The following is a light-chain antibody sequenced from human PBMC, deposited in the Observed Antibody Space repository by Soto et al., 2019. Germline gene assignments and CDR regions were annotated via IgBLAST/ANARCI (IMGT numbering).Light chain of an antibody. CDR2: LGS. CDR3: MQALQTPLT. CDR1: QSLLHSNGYNY. Sequence: DIVMTQSPLSLPVTPGEPASISCRSSQSLLHSNGYNYLDWYLQKPGQSPQLLIYLGSNRASGVPDRFSGSGSRTDFTQKISRVEAEDVGVYYCMQALQTPLTFGGGTKVEIK. J-gene: IGKJ4*01. V-gene: IGKV2-28*01.